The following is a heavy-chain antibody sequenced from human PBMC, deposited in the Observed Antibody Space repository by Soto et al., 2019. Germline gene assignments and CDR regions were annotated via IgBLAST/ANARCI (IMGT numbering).Heavy chain of an antibody. J-gene: IGHJ4*02. CDR2: ISYSGTTT. D-gene: IGHD3-3*01. CDR3: AKRFTLFGEVKLSPDFDY. V-gene: IGHV3-23*01. Sequence: EVQLLESGGGLVQPAGSLRLSCAAPGFTFSSHAMSWVRQAPGKGLEWVSAISYSGTTTYYAESVKGRFTISRDNSKNTLYLQMNSLRVEDTAIYYCAKRFTLFGEVKLSPDFDYWGQGTLVTVSS. CDR1: GFTFSSHA.